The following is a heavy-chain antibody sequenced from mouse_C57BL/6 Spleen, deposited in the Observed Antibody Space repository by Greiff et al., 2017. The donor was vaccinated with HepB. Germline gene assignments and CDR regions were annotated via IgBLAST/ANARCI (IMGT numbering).Heavy chain of an antibody. CDR2: IYPGDGDT. D-gene: IGHD4-1*01. J-gene: IGHJ1*03. CDR1: GYAFSSSW. Sequence: QVQLQQSGPELVKPGASVKISCKASGYAFSSSWMNWVKQRPGKGLEWIGRIYPGDGDTNYNGKFKGKATLTADKSSSTAYMQLSSLTSEDSAVYFCASTNWDDWYFDVWGTGTTVTVSS. V-gene: IGHV1-82*01. CDR3: ASTNWDDWYFDV.